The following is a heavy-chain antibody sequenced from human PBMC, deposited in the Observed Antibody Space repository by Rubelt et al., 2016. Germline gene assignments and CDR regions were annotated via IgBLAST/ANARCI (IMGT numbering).Heavy chain of an antibody. V-gene: IGHV3-23*01. CDR3: AKDSRAAAGPEYFQH. CDR2: ISGRGDST. J-gene: IGHJ1*01. Sequence: QAPGKGLEWVSGISGRGDSTYYAESVRGRFTISRDNSKNTLYLQMNSLRAEDTAVYYCAKDSRAAAGPEYFQHWGQGTLVTVSS. D-gene: IGHD6-13*01.